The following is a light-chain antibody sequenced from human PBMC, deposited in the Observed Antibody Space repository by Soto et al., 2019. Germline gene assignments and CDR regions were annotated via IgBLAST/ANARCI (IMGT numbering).Light chain of an antibody. V-gene: IGKV3-20*01. Sequence: EIVLTQSPGTLSLSPGERATLPCRASQSVSSSYLAWYQQKPGQAPRLLIYGASSRATGIPDRFSGSGSGTDFTLTISRLEREDFAVYYCEQYGSASYTFGQGTKVEIK. CDR3: EQYGSASYT. CDR1: QSVSSSY. CDR2: GAS. J-gene: IGKJ2*01.